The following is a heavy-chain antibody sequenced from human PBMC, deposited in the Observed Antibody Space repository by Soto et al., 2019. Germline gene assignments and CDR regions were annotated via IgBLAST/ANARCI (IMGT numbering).Heavy chain of an antibody. CDR3: VRDKAGGGYCSGGSCWTLYYFDY. CDR2: INPSGGST. D-gene: IGHD2-15*01. V-gene: IGHV1-46*01. CDR1: GYCFTSYY. Sequence: ASGKVSYKASGYCFTSYYMHWVRQAPGQGLEWMGIINPSGGSTSYAQKFQGRVTMTRDTSTSTVYMELSSLRSEDTAVYYCVRDKAGGGYCSGGSCWTLYYFDYWGQGTLVPVSS. J-gene: IGHJ4*02.